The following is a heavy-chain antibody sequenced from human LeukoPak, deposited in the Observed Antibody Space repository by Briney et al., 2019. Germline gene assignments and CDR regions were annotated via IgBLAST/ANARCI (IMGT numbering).Heavy chain of an antibody. CDR2: IYSGGTT. V-gene: IGHV3-53*01. CDR1: GFTVSSNY. J-gene: IGHJ4*02. Sequence: GGSLRLSCAASGFTVSSNYMSWVRQAPGKGLEWVSVIYSGGTTYYTDSVKGRFTISRDNSKNTLYLQMNSLRAEDTAVYYCARVPQGDCWGQGTLVTVSS. CDR3: ARVPQGDC.